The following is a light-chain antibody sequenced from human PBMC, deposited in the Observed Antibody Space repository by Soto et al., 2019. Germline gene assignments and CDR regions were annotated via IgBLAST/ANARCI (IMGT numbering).Light chain of an antibody. CDR2: EVS. CDR1: SSDVGGNNY. J-gene: IGLJ3*02. V-gene: IGLV2-14*01. CDR3: CSYASSSARV. Sequence: QSALTQPASVSGSPGQSITISCTRTSSDVGGNNYVSWYQQHPGKASKLMIYEVSNRPSGVSNRFSGSKSGNTASLTISGLQAEDEAGYYCCSYASSSARVFGGGTKLTVL.